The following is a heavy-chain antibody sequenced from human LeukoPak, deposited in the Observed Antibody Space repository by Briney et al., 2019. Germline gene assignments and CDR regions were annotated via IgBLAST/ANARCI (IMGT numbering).Heavy chain of an antibody. V-gene: IGHV1-2*02. D-gene: IGHD2-15*01. CDR1: GYTFTRYY. Sequence: ASVKVSCKASGYTFTRYYMHWVRQAPGQGLELMGWINPNSGGTNYAQKFQGRVTMTRDTSISTAYMELSRLRSDDTAVYYCARGAHLYCSGGSCYSKPNDAFDIWGQGTMVTVSS. CDR3: ARGAHLYCSGGSCYSKPNDAFDI. J-gene: IGHJ3*02. CDR2: INPNSGGT.